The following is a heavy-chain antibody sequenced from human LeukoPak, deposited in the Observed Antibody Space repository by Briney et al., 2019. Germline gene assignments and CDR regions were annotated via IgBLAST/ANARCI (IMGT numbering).Heavy chain of an antibody. CDR1: GFTFDDHG. V-gene: IGHV3-20*04. J-gene: IGHJ6*03. CDR3: ARAAGSGYYFYMDV. Sequence: GGSLRLSCAASGFTFDDHGMSWVRQAPGKGLEWVSGIKWDGGSTGYADSVKGRFTISRDNAKNSLYLQMNSLRSEDTALYYCARAAGSGYYFYMDVGGKGTTVTVSS. CDR2: IKWDGGST.